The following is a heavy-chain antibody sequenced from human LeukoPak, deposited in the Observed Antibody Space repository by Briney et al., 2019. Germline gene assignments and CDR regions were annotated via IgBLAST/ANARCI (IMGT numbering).Heavy chain of an antibody. CDR3: ARIMDGPFYYFDY. J-gene: IGHJ4*02. CDR2: IYYSGST. D-gene: IGHD2-8*01. V-gene: IGHV4-59*02. Sequence: PSETLSLTCTVSGGSVSSYYWSWIRQPPGKGLEWIGYIYYSGSTNYNPSLKSRVTISVDTSKNQFSLKLSSVTAADTAVYYCARIMDGPFYYFDYWGQGTLVTVSS. CDR1: GGSVSSYY.